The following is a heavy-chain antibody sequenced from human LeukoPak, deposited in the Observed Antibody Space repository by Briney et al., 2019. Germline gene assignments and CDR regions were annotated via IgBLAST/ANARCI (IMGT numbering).Heavy chain of an antibody. D-gene: IGHD2-2*01. CDR1: GYSFTSYW. Sequence: GESLKISCKGFGYSFTSYWIGWVRQMPGKGLEWMGIIYAGDSDTRYSPSFQGQVTIPADKSISTAYLQWSSLKASDTAMYYCARRARGYCSSTSCFFDYWGQGTLVTVSS. J-gene: IGHJ4*02. V-gene: IGHV5-51*01. CDR2: IYAGDSDT. CDR3: ARRARGYCSSTSCFFDY.